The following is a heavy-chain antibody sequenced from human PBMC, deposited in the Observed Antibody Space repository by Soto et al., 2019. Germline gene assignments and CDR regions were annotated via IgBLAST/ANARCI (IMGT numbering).Heavy chain of an antibody. CDR3: ARDSRGYSYGYFDY. D-gene: IGHD5-18*01. V-gene: IGHV4-59*01. J-gene: IGHJ4*02. Sequence: SETLSLTCTVSGGSISSYYWSWIRQPPGKGLEWIGYIYYSGSTNYNPSLKSRVTISVDTSKNQFSLKLSSVTAADTAVYYCARDSRGYSYGYFDYWGQGSLVTVYS. CDR2: IYYSGST. CDR1: GGSISSYY.